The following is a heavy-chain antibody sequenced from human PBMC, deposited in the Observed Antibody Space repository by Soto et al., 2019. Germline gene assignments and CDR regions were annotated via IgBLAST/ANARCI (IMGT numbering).Heavy chain of an antibody. CDR1: GVTFSSYG. CDR3: AKGTWPYYYDSSGYPHY. Sequence: QPGWSLRLSCAASGVTFSSYGMHGVRQAPGKGLEWVAVISYDGSNKYYADSVKGRFTISRDNSKNTLYLQMNSLRAEDTAVYYCAKGTWPYYYDSSGYPHYWGQGTLVTVSS. D-gene: IGHD3-22*01. V-gene: IGHV3-30*18. CDR2: ISYDGSNK. J-gene: IGHJ4*02.